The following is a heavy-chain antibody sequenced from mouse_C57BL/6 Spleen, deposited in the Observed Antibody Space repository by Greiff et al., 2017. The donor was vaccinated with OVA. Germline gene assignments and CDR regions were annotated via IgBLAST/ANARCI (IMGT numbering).Heavy chain of an antibody. CDR2: INPSTGGT. J-gene: IGHJ4*01. CDR1: GYSFTGYY. Sequence: VQLQQSGPELVKPGASVKISCKASGYSFTGYYMNWVKQSPEKSLEWIGEINPSTGGTTYNQKFKAKATLTVDKSSSTAYMQLKSLTSEDSAVYYCASIYYYGSSLALYAMDYWGQGTSVTVSS. CDR3: ASIYYYGSSLALYAMDY. V-gene: IGHV1-42*01. D-gene: IGHD1-1*01.